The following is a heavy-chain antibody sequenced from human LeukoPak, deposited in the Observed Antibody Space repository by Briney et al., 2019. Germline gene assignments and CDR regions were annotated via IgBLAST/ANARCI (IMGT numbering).Heavy chain of an antibody. CDR1: GGSFSGYY. V-gene: IGHV4-34*01. Sequence: SETLSLTCAVYGGSFSGYYWSWIRQPPGKGLEWIGEINHSGSTNYNPSLKSRVTISVDTSKNQFSLKLSSVTAADTAVYYCARSNCSSTSCYLNWGQGTLVTVSS. CDR2: INHSGST. CDR3: ARSNCSSTSCYLN. J-gene: IGHJ4*02. D-gene: IGHD2-2*01.